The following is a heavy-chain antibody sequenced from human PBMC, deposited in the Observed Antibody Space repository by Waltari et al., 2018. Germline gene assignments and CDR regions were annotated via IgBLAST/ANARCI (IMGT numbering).Heavy chain of an antibody. CDR1: GFTFSNAW. V-gene: IGHV3-15*07. Sequence: EVQLVESGGGLVKPGGSLRLSCAASGFTFSNAWMNWVRQAPGKGLEWVGRIKSKTDGGTTDYAAPVKGRFTISRDDSKNTLYLQMNSLKTEDTAVYYCTIGLIDYYDSSGSVGYAFDIWGQGTMVTVSS. CDR2: IKSKTDGGTT. D-gene: IGHD3-22*01. CDR3: TIGLIDYYDSSGSVGYAFDI. J-gene: IGHJ3*02.